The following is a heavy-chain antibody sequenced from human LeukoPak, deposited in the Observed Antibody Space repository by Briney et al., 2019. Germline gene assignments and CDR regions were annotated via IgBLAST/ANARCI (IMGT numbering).Heavy chain of an antibody. V-gene: IGHV1-46*01. CDR2: INPSGGST. CDR3: AKELRITMVRVQAGRDY. CDR1: GYTFTSYY. D-gene: IGHD3-10*01. J-gene: IGHJ4*02. Sequence: ASVKVSCKASGYTFTSYYMHWVRQAPGQGLEWMGIINPSGGSTSYAQKFQGRVTMTRDTSTSTVYMELSSLRSEDTAVYYCAKELRITMVRVQAGRDYWGQGTLVTVSS.